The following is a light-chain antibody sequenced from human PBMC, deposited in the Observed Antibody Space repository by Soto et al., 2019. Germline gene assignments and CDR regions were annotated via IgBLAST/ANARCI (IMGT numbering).Light chain of an antibody. J-gene: IGKJ4*01. Sequence: DIQMTQSPSSLSASGGDRVTITCQASQDINNFLHWYEQRPGKAPKLLIYDAIKLDTGVPSRFSGSGSGTHFTFTISSLQPEDIATYFCQQSDSLPPTFGGGTKVEI. V-gene: IGKV1-33*01. CDR2: DAI. CDR1: QDINNF. CDR3: QQSDSLPPT.